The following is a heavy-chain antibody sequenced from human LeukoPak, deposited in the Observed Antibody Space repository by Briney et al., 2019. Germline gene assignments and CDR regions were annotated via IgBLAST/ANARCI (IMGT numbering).Heavy chain of an antibody. V-gene: IGHV1-2*06. CDR1: GYTFTGYY. D-gene: IGHD6-19*01. CDR3: ARVFKGSGWYGEIDY. CDR2: INPNSGGT. Sequence: ASVKVSCKASGYTFTGYYMHWVRQAPGQGLEWMGRINPNSGGTNYAQEFQGRVTMTRDTSISTAYMELSRLRSDDTAVYYCARVFKGSGWYGEIDYWGQGTLVTVSS. J-gene: IGHJ4*02.